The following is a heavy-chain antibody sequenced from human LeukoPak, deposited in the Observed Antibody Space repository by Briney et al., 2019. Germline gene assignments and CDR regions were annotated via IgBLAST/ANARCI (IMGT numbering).Heavy chain of an antibody. V-gene: IGHV3-48*04. Sequence: GGSLRLSCAASGFTFGSFAMNWVRQAPGKGLEWVSYISGSGATIYYADSVKGRFTISRDNAKSSLYLQMNSLRAEDTAVYYCARSCSGGDCYYYFDYWGQGTLVTVSS. CDR3: ARSCSGGDCYYYFDY. D-gene: IGHD2-15*01. CDR2: ISGSGATI. J-gene: IGHJ4*02. CDR1: GFTFGSFA.